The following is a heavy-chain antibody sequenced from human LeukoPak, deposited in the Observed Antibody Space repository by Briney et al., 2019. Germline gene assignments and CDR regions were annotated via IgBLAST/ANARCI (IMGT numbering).Heavy chain of an antibody. CDR3: SRENGAFSPFGY. CDR1: GGSITTTNW. V-gene: IGHV4-4*02. J-gene: IGHJ4*02. CDR2: ISLSGLT. D-gene: IGHD2-8*01. Sequence: SETLSLTCGVSGGSITTTNWWRWVRQPPGQGLEWIGEISLSGLTNYNPSLKSRVTVSLDKSKNLLFLKMTSVTAADTAVYYCSRENGAFSPFGYWGQGTLVTVSS.